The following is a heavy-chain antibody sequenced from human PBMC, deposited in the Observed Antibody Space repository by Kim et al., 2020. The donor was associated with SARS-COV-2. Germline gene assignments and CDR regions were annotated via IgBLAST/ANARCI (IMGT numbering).Heavy chain of an antibody. CDR3: ARRPRERSSGGSCYSGGCGWFDP. CDR2: IYPGDSDT. Sequence: GESLKISCKGSGYSFTSYWIGWVRQMPGKGLEWMGIIYPGDSDTRYSPSFQGQVTISADKSISTAYLQWSSLKASDTAMYYCARRPRERSSGGSCYSGGCGWFDPWGQGTLVTVSS. J-gene: IGHJ5*02. V-gene: IGHV5-51*01. CDR1: GYSFTSYW. D-gene: IGHD2-15*01.